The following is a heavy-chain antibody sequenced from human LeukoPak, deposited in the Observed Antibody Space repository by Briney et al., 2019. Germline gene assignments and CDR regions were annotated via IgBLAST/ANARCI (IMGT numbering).Heavy chain of an antibody. Sequence: GGSLSLSCAASGCTISSYARSWVRQAPGKGLEWVSPISGSGGSKYNPDPVKGRFTTSRDNSKITLYLQMTSLRAVDTGVYYCAKVLGESYFDYWGQGTLVTVSS. CDR3: AKVLGESYFDY. CDR2: ISGSGGSK. J-gene: IGHJ4*02. CDR1: GCTISSYA. V-gene: IGHV3-23*01. D-gene: IGHD3-16*01.